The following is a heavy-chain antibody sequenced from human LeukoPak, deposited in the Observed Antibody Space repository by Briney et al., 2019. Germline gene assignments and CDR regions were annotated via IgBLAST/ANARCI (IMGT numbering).Heavy chain of an antibody. CDR2: IYSGGST. CDR3: GRDLNVGYGDT. V-gene: IGHV3-66*01. Sequence: PGGSLRLSCAASGFTVSSNYMSWVRQAPGKGLEWVSVIYSGGSTYYANSVKARFTISRENSKNTLYLQMNSLRAADTAVYYCGRDLNVGYGDTWGQGTLVTVSS. J-gene: IGHJ5*02. CDR1: GFTVSSNY. D-gene: IGHD4-17*01.